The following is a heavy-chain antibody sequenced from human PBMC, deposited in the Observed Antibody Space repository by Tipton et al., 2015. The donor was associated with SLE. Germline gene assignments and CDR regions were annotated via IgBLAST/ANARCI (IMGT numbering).Heavy chain of an antibody. Sequence: QSGAEVKKPGESLKISCKGSGYSFTNYWIGWVRQMPGKGLEWMGIIYPGDSDTRYSPSFQGQVTISADKSISTAYLQWSSLKASATALYYCARSRGVGGYDDQALCMDVWGQGTTVTVSS. V-gene: IGHV5-51*03. CDR3: ARSRGVGGYDDQALCMDV. CDR2: IYPGDSDT. D-gene: IGHD5-12*01. CDR1: GYSFTNYW. J-gene: IGHJ6*02.